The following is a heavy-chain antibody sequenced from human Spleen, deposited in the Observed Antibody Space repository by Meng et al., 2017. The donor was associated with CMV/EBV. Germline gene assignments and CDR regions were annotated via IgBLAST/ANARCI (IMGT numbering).Heavy chain of an antibody. D-gene: IGHD4-11*01. V-gene: IGHV4-61*03. CDR2: INYSGIS. J-gene: IGHJ6*02. Sequence: SETLSLTCTVSGGSVSSGTYYWSWIRQSPGKGLEWIGWINYSGISNYSPSLKSRVTISVDTSKKHFSLKLTSVTAADTAVYYCARLQDFYYHMDVWGQGTTVTVSS. CDR3: ARLQDFYYHMDV. CDR1: GGSVSSGTYY.